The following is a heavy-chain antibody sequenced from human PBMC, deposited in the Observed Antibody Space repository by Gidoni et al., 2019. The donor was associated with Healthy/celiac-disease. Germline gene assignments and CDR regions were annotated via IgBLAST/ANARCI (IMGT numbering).Heavy chain of an antibody. D-gene: IGHD6-6*01. CDR3: ARVGRAARPGFDY. V-gene: IGHV1-69*06. CDR1: GGTFSSYA. J-gene: IGHJ4*02. Sequence: QVQLVQSGAEVKKPGSSVKVSCKASGGTFSSYASSWGRQAPGQGLEWMGGIIPIFGTANYAQKFQGRVTITADKATSTAYMELSSLRSEDTAVYYCARVGRAARPGFDYWGQGTLVTVSS. CDR2: IIPIFGTA.